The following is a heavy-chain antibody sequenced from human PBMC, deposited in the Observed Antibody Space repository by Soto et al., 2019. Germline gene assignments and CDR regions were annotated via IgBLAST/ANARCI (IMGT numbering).Heavy chain of an antibody. Sequence: PRGSLRLSGAASGFTVRSNFMSWVRQAPGKGLEWGSIIYPVGTTYYADSVQGRFTISRDNSKNTLFLQMNSLRADDTAVYYCAKDQASGQGSFDSGGQGTLVTVSS. D-gene: IGHD2-15*01. CDR1: GFTVRSNF. CDR2: IYPVGTT. J-gene: IGHJ4*02. V-gene: IGHV3-53*05. CDR3: AKDQASGQGSFDS.